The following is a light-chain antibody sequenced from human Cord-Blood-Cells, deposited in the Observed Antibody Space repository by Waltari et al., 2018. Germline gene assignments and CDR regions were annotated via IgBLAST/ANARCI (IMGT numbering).Light chain of an antibody. V-gene: IGKV1-5*03. J-gene: IGKJ2*03. CDR2: KAS. Sequence: DIQMTQSPSTLSASVGDIVTITCRSSQSISSWLAWYQQKPGKAPKLLIYKASSLESGVPSRFSGSGSGTEFTLTISSLQPDDLATYYCQQYNSYSYSFGQGTKLEIK. CDR1: QSISSW. CDR3: QQYNSYSYS.